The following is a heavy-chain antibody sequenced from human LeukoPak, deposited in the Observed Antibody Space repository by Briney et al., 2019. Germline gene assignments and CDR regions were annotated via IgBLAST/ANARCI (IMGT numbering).Heavy chain of an antibody. CDR2: INSDGSST. Sequence: GGSLRLSCAASGFTFSSYWMHWVRQAPGKGLVWVSRINSDGSSTSYADSVKGRFTISRDNAKNTLYLQMNSLRAEDTAVYYCARVWDSSGWYPESSWYYYGMDVWGQGTTVTVSS. J-gene: IGHJ6*02. CDR1: GFTFSSYW. V-gene: IGHV3-74*01. CDR3: ARVWDSSGWYPESSWYYYGMDV. D-gene: IGHD6-19*01.